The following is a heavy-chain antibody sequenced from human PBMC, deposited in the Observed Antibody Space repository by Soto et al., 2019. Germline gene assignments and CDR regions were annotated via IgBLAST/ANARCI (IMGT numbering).Heavy chain of an antibody. D-gene: IGHD6-6*01. CDR2: IYYSGST. V-gene: IGHV4-31*03. Sequence: ASETLSLTCTVSGGSISSGGYYWILIRQHPGKGLEWIGYIYYSGSTYYNPSLKSRVTISVDTSKNQFSLKLSSVTAADTAVYYCAGRPYSSSHSGWFDPWGQGTLVTVSS. CDR3: AGRPYSSSHSGWFDP. CDR1: GGSISSGGYY. J-gene: IGHJ5*02.